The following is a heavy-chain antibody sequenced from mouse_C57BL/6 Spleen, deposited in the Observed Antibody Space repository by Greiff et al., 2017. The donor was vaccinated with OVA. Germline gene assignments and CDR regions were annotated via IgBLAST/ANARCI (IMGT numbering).Heavy chain of an antibody. D-gene: IGHD3-3*01. J-gene: IGHJ3*01. CDR3: ARQGSAGTWFAY. Sequence: QVQLQQPGAELVMPGASVKLSCKASGYTFTSYWMHWVKQRPGQGLEWIGEIDPSDSYTNYNQKFKGKSTLTVDKSSSTAYMQLSSLTSEDSAVYYCARQGSAGTWFAYWGQGTLVTVSA. CDR2: IDPSDSYT. CDR1: GYTFTSYW. V-gene: IGHV1-69*01.